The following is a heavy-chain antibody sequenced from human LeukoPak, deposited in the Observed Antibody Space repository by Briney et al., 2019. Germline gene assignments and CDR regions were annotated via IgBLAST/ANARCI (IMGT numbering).Heavy chain of an antibody. J-gene: IGHJ4*02. V-gene: IGHV1-8*01. Sequence: GASVKVSCKASGYTFTSYDINWVRQATGQGLEWMGWMNPNSGNTGYAQKFQGRVTMTRDTSTSTVYMELSSLRSEDTAVYSCSRSKRLSGSYDYWGQGTLVTVSS. CDR1: GYTFTSYD. D-gene: IGHD3-10*01. CDR3: SRSKRLSGSYDY. CDR2: MNPNSGNT.